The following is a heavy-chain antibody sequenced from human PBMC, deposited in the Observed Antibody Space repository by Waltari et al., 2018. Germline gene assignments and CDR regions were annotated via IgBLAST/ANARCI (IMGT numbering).Heavy chain of an antibody. CDR1: GFTCSNRG. CDR2: ISYEGSTK. V-gene: IGHV3-30*18. D-gene: IGHD1-26*01. Sequence: QEQLVESGGGVVQPGGSRRLYCAASGFTCSNRGRPWVRPHSGKGLEWVAVISYEGSTKFYADSVKGRFTISRDNSKNTLYLQMNSLRAEDTAFYYCAKEWELQWSYWYFDLWGRGTLVTVSS. J-gene: IGHJ2*01. CDR3: AKEWELQWSYWYFDL.